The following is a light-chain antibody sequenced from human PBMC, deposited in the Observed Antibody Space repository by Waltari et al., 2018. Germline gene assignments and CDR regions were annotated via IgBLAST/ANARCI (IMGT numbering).Light chain of an antibody. CDR1: GSDIGSYNR. V-gene: IGLV2-18*02. CDR2: EVN. CDR3: SSYTTSTTQV. J-gene: IGLJ1*01. Sequence: QSALTQPPSVSGSPGQSVTISCSGTGSDIGSYNRFSWYQQSPGTAPRLMIYEVNSRPPGVPDRFSGSKSGNTASLTISGLQAEDEADYYCSSYTTSTTQVFGTGTKVTVL.